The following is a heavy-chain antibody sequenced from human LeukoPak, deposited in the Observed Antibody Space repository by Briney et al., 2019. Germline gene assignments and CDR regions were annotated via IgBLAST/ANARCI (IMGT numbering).Heavy chain of an antibody. CDR1: GFTFSSYW. CDR3: ARVRGAARLDY. D-gene: IGHD6-6*01. V-gene: IGHV3-7*01. Sequence: GGSLRLSCAASGFTFSSYWMTWVRQAPGKGLEWVANIKQDGSEKYYVDSVKGRFTISRDNAKNSLYLQMNSLRAEDTALYYCARVRGAARLDYWGQGTLVTVSS. J-gene: IGHJ4*02. CDR2: IKQDGSEK.